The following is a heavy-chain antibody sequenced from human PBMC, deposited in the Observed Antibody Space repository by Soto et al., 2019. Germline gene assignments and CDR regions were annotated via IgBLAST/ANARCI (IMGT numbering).Heavy chain of an antibody. CDR1: GFTFSSYW. V-gene: IGHV3-7*01. CDR2: IKQDGSEK. CDR3: ARGLGGLGELSLSPFDY. J-gene: IGHJ4*02. D-gene: IGHD3-16*02. Sequence: GGSLRLSCAASGFTFSSYWMSWVRQAPGKGLEWVANIKQDGSEKYYVDSVKGRFTISRDNAKNSLYLQMNSLRAEDTAVYYCARGLGGLGELSLSPFDYWGQGTLVTVSS.